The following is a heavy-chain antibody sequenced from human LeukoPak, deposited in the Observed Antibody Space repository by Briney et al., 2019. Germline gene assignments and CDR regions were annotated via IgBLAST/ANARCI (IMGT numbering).Heavy chain of an antibody. D-gene: IGHD3-22*01. J-gene: IGHJ3*02. CDR3: ARDLPSGYYDSSGYYDI. Sequence: PSETLSLTCTVSGGSISSYYWSWIRQPAGKGLEWIGRIYTSGSTNYNPSLKSRVTMSVDTSKNQFSLKLSSVTAADTAVYYCARDLPSGYYDSSGYYDIWGQGTMVTVSS. V-gene: IGHV4-4*07. CDR2: IYTSGST. CDR1: GGSISSYY.